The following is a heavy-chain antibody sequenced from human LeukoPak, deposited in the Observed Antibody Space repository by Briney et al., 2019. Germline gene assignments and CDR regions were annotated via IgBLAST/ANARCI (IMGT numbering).Heavy chain of an antibody. CDR3: ARDRKGLRWSGPDAFDI. CDR1: GLTFSSYE. D-gene: IGHD4-23*01. Sequence: PGGSLRLSCAASGLTFSSYEMNWVRQAPGKGLEWVSYISSSGSTIYYADSVKGRFTISRDNAKNSLYLQMNSLRAEDTAVYYCARDRKGLRWSGPDAFDIWGQGTMVTVSS. V-gene: IGHV3-48*03. CDR2: ISSSGSTI. J-gene: IGHJ3*02.